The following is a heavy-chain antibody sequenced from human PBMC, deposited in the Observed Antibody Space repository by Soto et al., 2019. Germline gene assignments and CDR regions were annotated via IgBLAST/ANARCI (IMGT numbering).Heavy chain of an antibody. CDR2: ISGSGGST. D-gene: IGHD5-18*01. V-gene: IGHV3-23*01. J-gene: IGHJ4*02. Sequence: EVQLLESGGGLVQPGGSLRLSCAASGFTFSSYAMSWVRQAPGKGLEWVSAISGSGGSTYYADSVKGRFTISRDNSKNTLYLKMNSLRAEDTAVYYCAKTRKPPHPRGYSYGPYFDYWGQGTLVTVSS. CDR1: GFTFSSYA. CDR3: AKTRKPPHPRGYSYGPYFDY.